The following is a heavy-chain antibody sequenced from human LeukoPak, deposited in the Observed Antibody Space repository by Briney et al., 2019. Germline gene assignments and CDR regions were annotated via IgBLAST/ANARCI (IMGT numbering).Heavy chain of an antibody. V-gene: IGHV4-34*01. J-gene: IGHJ6*03. CDR1: GGSFSGYY. Sequence: SETLSRTCAVYGGSFSGYYWSWIRQPPGKGLEWIGEITHSGSTNYNPSLMSRVTISVDTSKNQFSLKVNSVTAADTAVYFCARREVGATFYYYYYMDVWAKGTTVTISS. CDR2: ITHSGST. D-gene: IGHD1-26*01. CDR3: ARREVGATFYYYYYMDV.